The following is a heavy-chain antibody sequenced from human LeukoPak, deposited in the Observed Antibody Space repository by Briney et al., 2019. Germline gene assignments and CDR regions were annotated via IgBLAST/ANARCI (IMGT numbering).Heavy chain of an antibody. J-gene: IGHJ4*02. V-gene: IGHV4-34*01. CDR2: INRSGST. Sequence: PSETLSLTCTVSGGSISSYYWSWIRQPPGKGLEWIGEINRSGSTNYNPSLKSRVTISVDTSKNQFSLKLSSVTAADTAVYYCARGRLVLGRQGFDYWGQGTLVTVSS. CDR3: ARGRLVLGRQGFDY. CDR1: GGSISSYY. D-gene: IGHD3-16*01.